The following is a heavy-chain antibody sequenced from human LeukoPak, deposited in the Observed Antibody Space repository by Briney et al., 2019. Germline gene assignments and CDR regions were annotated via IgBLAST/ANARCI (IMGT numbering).Heavy chain of an antibody. CDR3: ARGYGLDI. Sequence: SQTFSLTCAISGDSVSRNTAAWNWIRLSPSRGLEWLGRTYYRSKWYNDYAVSVRSRIIIDPDTSKNHFSLQLNSVTPEDTAVYYCARGYGLDIWGQGTVVTVSS. D-gene: IGHD3-10*01. V-gene: IGHV6-1*01. CDR1: GDSVSRNTAA. J-gene: IGHJ3*02. CDR2: TYYRSKWYN.